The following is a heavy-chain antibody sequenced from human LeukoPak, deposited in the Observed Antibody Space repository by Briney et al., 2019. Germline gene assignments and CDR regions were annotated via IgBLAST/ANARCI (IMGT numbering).Heavy chain of an antibody. Sequence: SETLSLTCTVSGGSISSYYWSWMRQSPGKGLEWIGYIYYSGSTYYNPSLKSRVTISVDTSKNQFSLKLSSVTAADTAVYYCARRRGATLLRRASDRAFDIWGQGTMVTVSS. D-gene: IGHD1-26*01. V-gene: IGHV4-59*04. CDR2: IYYSGST. J-gene: IGHJ3*02. CDR1: GGSISSYY. CDR3: ARRRGATLLRRASDRAFDI.